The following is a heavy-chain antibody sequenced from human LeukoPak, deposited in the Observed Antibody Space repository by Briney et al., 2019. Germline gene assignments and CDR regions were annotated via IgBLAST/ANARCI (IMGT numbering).Heavy chain of an antibody. CDR2: ISGSGGST. V-gene: IGHV3-23*01. J-gene: IGHJ4*02. CDR3: AKSPYYDSSGYSYYFDY. Sequence: PGGSLRLSCAASGFTFSSYGMSWVRQAPGKGLEWVSAISGSGGSTYYADSVKGRFTISRDNSKNTLYLQMNSLRAEDTAVYYCAKSPYYDSSGYSYYFDYWGQGTLVTVSS. D-gene: IGHD3-22*01. CDR1: GFTFSSYG.